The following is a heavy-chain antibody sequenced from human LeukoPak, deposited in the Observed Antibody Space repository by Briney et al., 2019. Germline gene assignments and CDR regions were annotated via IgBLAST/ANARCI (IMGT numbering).Heavy chain of an antibody. CDR1: GFTFSSYA. CDR2: IGSSGTAT. D-gene: IGHD2-21*02. V-gene: IGHV3-23*01. Sequence: GGSLRLSCAASGFTFSSYAMSWVRQAPGKGLEWVSTIGSSGTATYYADSVKGRFTISRDNSKNTLYLQMNSLRAEDTAVYYCARDGSDCDLDYWGQGTLVTVSS. J-gene: IGHJ4*02. CDR3: ARDGSDCDLDY.